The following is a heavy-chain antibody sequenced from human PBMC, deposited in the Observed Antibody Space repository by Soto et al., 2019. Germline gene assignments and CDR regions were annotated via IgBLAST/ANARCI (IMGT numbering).Heavy chain of an antibody. Sequence: ELVQSGPEAREPGTSVKVSCRASGFSFGDSAVQWVRQGRGQRLEWIGWIVVVNGNTNYAQEFEGRSTLTRDASTSTSHMELTSLSSEDTAVYFCAVTDLPFRPLTEPTENGMDVWGQGTTV. CDR1: GFSFGDSA. V-gene: IGHV1-58*01. J-gene: IGHJ6*02. CDR3: AVTDLPFRPLTEPTENGMDV. CDR2: IVVVNGNT. D-gene: IGHD3-3*02.